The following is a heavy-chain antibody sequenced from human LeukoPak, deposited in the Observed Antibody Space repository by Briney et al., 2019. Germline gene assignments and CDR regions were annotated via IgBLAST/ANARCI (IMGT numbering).Heavy chain of an antibody. CDR3: AREQRWLQSLDY. CDR1: GGSISNGNSY. CDR2: IHTSGTT. J-gene: IGHJ4*02. V-gene: IGHV4-61*02. D-gene: IGHD5-24*01. Sequence: SETLSLTCTVSGGSISNGNSYWNWIRQPAGKGLEWIGRIHTSGTTNYNPSLKSRVTISVDTSKNQFSLNLNSVTAADTAVYYCAREQRWLQSLDYWGQENLVTVSS.